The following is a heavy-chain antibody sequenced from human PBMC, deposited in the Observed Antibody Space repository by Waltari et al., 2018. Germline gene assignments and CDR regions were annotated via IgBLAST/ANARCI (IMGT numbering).Heavy chain of an antibody. D-gene: IGHD3-22*01. CDR2: IYYSGST. Sequence: QVQLQESGPGLVKPSETLSLTCTVSGGSLSSYYWSWLRQPPGKGLEWIGYIYYSGSTNYSPSLKSRVTISVDTSKNQFSLKLSSVTAADTAVYYCARDDSSGYPDAFDLWGQGTMVTVSS. CDR1: GGSLSSYY. CDR3: ARDDSSGYPDAFDL. J-gene: IGHJ3*01. V-gene: IGHV4-59*01.